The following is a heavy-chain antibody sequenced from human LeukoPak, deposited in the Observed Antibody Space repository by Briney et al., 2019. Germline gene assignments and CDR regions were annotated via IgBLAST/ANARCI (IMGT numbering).Heavy chain of an antibody. V-gene: IGHV6-1*01. CDR1: GDSVSSNSAA. CDR2: TYYRSKWYN. Sequence: SQTLSLTRAISGDSVSSNSAAWNWIRQSPSRGLEWLGRTYYRSKWYNDYAVSVKSRITINPDTSKNQFSLQLNSVTPEDTAVYYCARIPYSSSWYRARGAFDYWGQGTLVTVSS. D-gene: IGHD6-13*01. CDR3: ARIPYSSSWYRARGAFDY. J-gene: IGHJ4*02.